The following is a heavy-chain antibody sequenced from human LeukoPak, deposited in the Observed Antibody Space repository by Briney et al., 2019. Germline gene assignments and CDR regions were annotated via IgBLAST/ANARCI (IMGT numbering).Heavy chain of an antibody. D-gene: IGHD6-25*01. CDR1: GFTIGSHF. CDR3: ARLGATSSGKYYFDY. J-gene: IGHJ4*02. V-gene: IGHV3-7*01. CDR2: LEPSGNER. Sequence: GGSLRLSCAVSGFTIGSHFMGWVRHLPGKGLQCVAILEPSGNERNYVDSVKGRFSISRDNAQNSLSLQMNNLSADDTAVYYCARLGATSSGKYYFDYWGQGTLVTVSS.